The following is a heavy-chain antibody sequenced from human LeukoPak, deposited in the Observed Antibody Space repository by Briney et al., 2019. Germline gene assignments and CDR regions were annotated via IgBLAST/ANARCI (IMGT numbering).Heavy chain of an antibody. CDR1: GYTFTGYY. CDR3: ATAAAGPTPLDY. Sequence: ASVKVSCKASGYTFTGYYMHWVRQAPGQGLEWMGWINPNSGGTNYAQKFQGRATMTRDTSISTAYMELSRLRSDDTAVYYCATAAAGPTPLDYWGQGTLVTVSS. D-gene: IGHD6-13*01. V-gene: IGHV1-2*02. J-gene: IGHJ4*02. CDR2: INPNSGGT.